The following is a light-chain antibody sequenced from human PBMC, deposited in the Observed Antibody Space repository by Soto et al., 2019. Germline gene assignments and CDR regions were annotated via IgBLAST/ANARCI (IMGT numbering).Light chain of an antibody. Sequence: EIVLTQSPGTLSLSPGERATLSCRASQSISSNYLAWYQQKPGQAPNLLIYAASIRATGIPDRFCGSGSGTDFTLTISRLEPEDFAVYYCQQYGSSPLFTFGPGTKVDIK. CDR1: QSISSNY. CDR2: AAS. J-gene: IGKJ3*01. V-gene: IGKV3-20*01. CDR3: QQYGSSPLFT.